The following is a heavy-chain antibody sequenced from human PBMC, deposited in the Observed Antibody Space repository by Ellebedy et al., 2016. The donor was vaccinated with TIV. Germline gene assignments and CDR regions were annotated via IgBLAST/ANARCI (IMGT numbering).Heavy chain of an antibody. CDR2: IIPIFGTA. CDR3: ARSSRDYTVVTPWWFDP. D-gene: IGHD4-23*01. J-gene: IGHJ5*02. Sequence: AASVKVSCKASGGTFSSYAISWVRQAPGQGLEWMGGIIPIFGTANYAQKFQGRVTITADESTSTAYMELSSLRSEDTAVYYCARSSRDYTVVTPWWFDPWGQGTLVTVSS. V-gene: IGHV1-69*13. CDR1: GGTFSSYA.